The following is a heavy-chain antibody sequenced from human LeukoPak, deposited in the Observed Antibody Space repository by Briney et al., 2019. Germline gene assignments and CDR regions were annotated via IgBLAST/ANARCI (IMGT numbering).Heavy chain of an antibody. CDR1: GGSISTYY. V-gene: IGHV4-34*01. CDR3: ARPMTTVTTFWYFDL. Sequence: PSETLSLTCTVSGGSISTYYWSWIRQPPRKGLEWIGEINHSGSTNYNPSLKSRVTISVDTSKNQFSLKLSSVTAADTAVYYCARPMTTVTTFWYFDLWGRGTLVTVSS. J-gene: IGHJ2*01. CDR2: INHSGST. D-gene: IGHD4-17*01.